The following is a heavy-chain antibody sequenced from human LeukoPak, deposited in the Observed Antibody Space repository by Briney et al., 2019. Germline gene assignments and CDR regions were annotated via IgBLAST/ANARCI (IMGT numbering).Heavy chain of an antibody. CDR2: IIPIFGTA. Sequence: GASVKVSCKASGGTFSSYAISWVRQAPGQGLEWMGGIIPIFGTANYAQKFQGRVAITADESTSTAYMELSSLRSEDTAVYYCARGRLRSRARSAYYYYYMDVWGKGTTVTVSS. V-gene: IGHV1-69*13. CDR1: GGTFSSYA. J-gene: IGHJ6*03. D-gene: IGHD6-13*01. CDR3: ARGRLRSRARSAYYYYYMDV.